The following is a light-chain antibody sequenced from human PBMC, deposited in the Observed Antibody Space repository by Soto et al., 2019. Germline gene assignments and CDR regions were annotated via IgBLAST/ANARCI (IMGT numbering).Light chain of an antibody. CDR3: CSYAGGTTSYVV. CDR1: SSDVGGYNY. Sequence: QSALTQPASVSGSPGQSITISCTGTSSDVGGYNYVSWYQQHPGKAPKLMIYEGIKRPSGVSNRFSASKSDNTASLTISGLQAEDESDYYCCSYAGGTTSYVVFGRGTKVTVL. V-gene: IGLV2-23*01. CDR2: EGI. J-gene: IGLJ2*01.